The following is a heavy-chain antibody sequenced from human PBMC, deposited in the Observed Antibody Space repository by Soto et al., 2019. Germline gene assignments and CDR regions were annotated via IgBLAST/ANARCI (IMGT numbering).Heavy chain of an antibody. J-gene: IGHJ5*02. CDR2: ISAYNGNT. Sequence: ASVKLSCKASRYTFNSNGISWARQEPGQGLEWMGWISAYNGNTNYAQKLQGRVTMTTDTSTSTAYMELRSLRSDDTAVYYCARTPKLLHPNWFDPWGQGTLVTVSS. CDR1: RYTFNSNG. V-gene: IGHV1-18*01. D-gene: IGHD2-15*01. CDR3: ARTPKLLHPNWFDP.